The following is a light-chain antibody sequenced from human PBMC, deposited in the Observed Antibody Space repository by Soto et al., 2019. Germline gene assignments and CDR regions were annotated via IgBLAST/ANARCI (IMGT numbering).Light chain of an antibody. CDR3: QQRANWRIT. CDR2: DAS. Sequence: EIVLTQSPATLSLSPGERATLSCRASQSVSNFLAWYLQRPGQAPRLLIFDASKRAAGIPARFSGSGSGTDFTLTISSLEPEDFAVYYCQQRANWRITFGQGTRLEIK. CDR1: QSVSNF. V-gene: IGKV3-11*01. J-gene: IGKJ5*01.